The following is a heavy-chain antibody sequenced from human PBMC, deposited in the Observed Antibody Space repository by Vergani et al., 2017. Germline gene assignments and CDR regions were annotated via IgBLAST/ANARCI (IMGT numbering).Heavy chain of an antibody. V-gene: IGHV4-39*01. CDR3: TRHGRSGWAGYFQH. CDR2: VYYTGTT. J-gene: IGHJ1*01. Sequence: QMQLQESGPGLVKPSETLSLSCTVSGDSISTSSYAWGWIRQPPGKTLEWIGTVYYTGTTYYNEAHKSRLTISVDTSKNQFSLNLTSVTAADTAVYYCTRHGRSGWAGYFQHWGQGTPVTASS. D-gene: IGHD6-19*01. CDR1: GDSISTSSYA.